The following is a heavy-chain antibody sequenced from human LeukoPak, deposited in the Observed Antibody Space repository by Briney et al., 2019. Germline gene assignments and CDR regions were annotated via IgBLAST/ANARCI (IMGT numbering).Heavy chain of an antibody. Sequence: SETLSLTCTVSGGSISGSNWWSWVRQPPGKGLEWIREIYHSGSTNYNPSLKSRVAISVDKSKNQFSLKLSSVTAADTAVYYCARESRDCSSTSCPMNIWGQGTMVTVSS. CDR3: ARESRDCSSTSCPMNI. CDR2: IYHSGST. V-gene: IGHV4-4*02. J-gene: IGHJ3*02. D-gene: IGHD2-2*01. CDR1: GGSISGSNW.